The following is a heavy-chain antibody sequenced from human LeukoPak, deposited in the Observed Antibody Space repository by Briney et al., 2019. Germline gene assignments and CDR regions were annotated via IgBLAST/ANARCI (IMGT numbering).Heavy chain of an antibody. CDR3: ARGSCPPYWRRNWFDP. V-gene: IGHV4-34*01. Sequence: PSETLSLTCAVHGGSFSGYYWSWIRQPPGKGLEWIGEINHSGSTNYNPSPKSRVTISVDTSKNQFSLKLSSVTAADTAVYYCARGSCPPYWRRNWFDPWGQGTLVTVSS. CDR2: INHSGST. D-gene: IGHD2-2*01. CDR1: GGSFSGYY. J-gene: IGHJ5*02.